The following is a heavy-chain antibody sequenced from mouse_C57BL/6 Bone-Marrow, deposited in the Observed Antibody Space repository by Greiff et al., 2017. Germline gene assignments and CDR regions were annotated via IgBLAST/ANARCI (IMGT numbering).Heavy chain of an antibody. D-gene: IGHD2-5*01. CDR1: GYTFTSYW. CDR3: VYSNYGYFDV. V-gene: IGHV1-55*01. Sequence: QVHVKQPGAELVKPGASVKMSCKASGYTFTSYWITWVKQRPGQGLEWIGDIYPGSGSTNYNEKFKSKATLTVDTSSSTAYMQLSSLTSEYSAVYYCVYSNYGYFDVWGTGTTVTVSS. CDR2: IYPGSGST. J-gene: IGHJ1*03.